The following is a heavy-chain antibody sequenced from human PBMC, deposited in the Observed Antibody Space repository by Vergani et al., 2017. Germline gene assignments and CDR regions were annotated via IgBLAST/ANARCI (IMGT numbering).Heavy chain of an antibody. CDR3: AHSWNFGRRDWFDS. D-gene: IGHD1-26*01. CDR2: ISPKTGDT. CDR1: ESTFSDYN. J-gene: IGHJ5*01. Sequence: QVQLMQSGPVMKKPGGSMKVSCQASESTFSDYNIHWVRQAPGQGLQWMGWISPKTGDTDYLQRFQDRVTMTRDASTKTVYLKMTHLTSDDTAIYYCAHSWNFGRRDWFDSWGPGTLVIVSS. V-gene: IGHV1-2*02.